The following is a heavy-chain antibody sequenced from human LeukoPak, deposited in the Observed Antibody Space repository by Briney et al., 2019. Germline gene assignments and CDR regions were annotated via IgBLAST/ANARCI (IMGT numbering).Heavy chain of an antibody. J-gene: IGHJ6*02. CDR2: INPNSGGT. V-gene: IGHV1-2*02. D-gene: IGHD3-16*01. CDR1: GYTFTGYY. Sequence: ASVKVSCKASGYTFTGYYMYWVRQAPGQGLEWMGWINPNSGGTNYAQKFQGRVTMTRDTSISTAYMELSRLRSDDTAVYYCAREADLYGPLDVWGQGTTVTVSS. CDR3: AREADLYGPLDV.